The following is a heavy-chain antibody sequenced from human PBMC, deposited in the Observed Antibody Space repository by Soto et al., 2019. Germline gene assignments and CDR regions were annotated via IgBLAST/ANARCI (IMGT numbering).Heavy chain of an antibody. CDR1: GLTLSHYW. D-gene: IGHD3-16*01. CDR2: ISTDAHMT. V-gene: IGHV3-74*01. Sequence: PGGSLRLSCEVSGLTLSHYWLHCIRQSPGKGLMWFTHISTDAHMTNYANSVRGRFTVSRDNARNTVYLQMNSLRVDDTAVYYCAADDGARLKYWGQGTWVTVSS. J-gene: IGHJ4*02. CDR3: AADDGARLKY.